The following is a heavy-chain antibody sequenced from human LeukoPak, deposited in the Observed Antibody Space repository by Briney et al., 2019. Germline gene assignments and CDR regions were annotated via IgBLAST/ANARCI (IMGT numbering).Heavy chain of an antibody. CDR1: GYSFTSYW. D-gene: IGHD6-13*01. J-gene: IGHJ4*02. CDR3: ARHLLVREQLVPGDY. CDR2: IDPSDSYT. V-gene: IGHV5-10-1*01. Sequence: GESLRISCKGSGYSFTSYWISWVRRMPGKGLEWMGRIDPSDSYTNYSPSFQGHVTISADKSISTAYLQWSSLKASDTAMYYCARHLLVREQLVPGDYWGQGTLVTVS.